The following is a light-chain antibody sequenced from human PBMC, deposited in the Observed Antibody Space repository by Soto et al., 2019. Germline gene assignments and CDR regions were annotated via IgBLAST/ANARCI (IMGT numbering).Light chain of an antibody. V-gene: IGKV3-20*01. CDR3: HQYLDSPNT. CDR2: GAS. CDR1: QSITNNY. Sequence: EIVLTQSPDTLSLSPGERATFSCRVTQSITNNYVAWYQQKPGQAPRLLIYGASRRATGIPDRISGSGSGTDFTRSITGLEPEDFAVYYCHQYLDSPNTFGQGTKLEIK. J-gene: IGKJ2*01.